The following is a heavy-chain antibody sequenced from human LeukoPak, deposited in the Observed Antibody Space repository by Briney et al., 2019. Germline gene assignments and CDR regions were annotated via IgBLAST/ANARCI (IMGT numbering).Heavy chain of an antibody. D-gene: IGHD3-10*01. CDR3: AKAGGGAGRGYYFDY. CDR1: GFTFSSYG. Sequence: GRSLRLSCAASGFTFSSYGMHWVRQAPSKGLEWVAVISYDGSNKYYADSVKGRFTISRDNSKNTLYLQMNSLRAEDTAVYYCAKAGGGAGRGYYFDYWGQGTLVTVSS. V-gene: IGHV3-30*18. CDR2: ISYDGSNK. J-gene: IGHJ4*02.